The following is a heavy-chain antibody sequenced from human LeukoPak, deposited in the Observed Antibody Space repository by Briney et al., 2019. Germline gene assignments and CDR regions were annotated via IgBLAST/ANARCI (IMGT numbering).Heavy chain of an antibody. CDR3: ARGYLNSGEENWFDP. V-gene: IGHV1-8*01. CDR2: MNPNSGNT. Sequence: ASVKVSCKASGYTFTNYDINWVRQATGQGLEWMGWMNPNSGNTGYAQKFQGRVTMTRNTSISTAYMELSSLRSEDTAVYYCARGYLNSGEENWFDPWGQGTLVTVSS. CDR1: GYTFTNYD. J-gene: IGHJ5*02. D-gene: IGHD3-16*01.